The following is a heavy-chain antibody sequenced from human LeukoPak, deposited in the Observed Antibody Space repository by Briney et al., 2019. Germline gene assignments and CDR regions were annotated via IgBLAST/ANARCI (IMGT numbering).Heavy chain of an antibody. J-gene: IGHJ6*02. CDR2: ISAYNGNT. D-gene: IGHD3-3*01. V-gene: IGHV1-18*01. CDR3: ARERLIITIFGVAPRYGMDV. CDR1: GYTFTSYG. Sequence: ASVKVSCKASGYTFTSYGISWVRQAPGQGLEWMGWISAYNGNTNYAQKLQGRVTMTTDTSTSTAYMELRSLRSDDTAVYYCARERLIITIFGVAPRYGMDVWGQGTTVTVPS.